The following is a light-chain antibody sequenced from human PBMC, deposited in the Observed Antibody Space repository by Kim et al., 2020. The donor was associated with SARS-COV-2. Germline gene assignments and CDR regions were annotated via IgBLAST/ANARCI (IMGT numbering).Light chain of an antibody. CDR2: GAT. CDR3: QHYTNWRWT. V-gene: IGKV3-15*01. J-gene: IGKJ1*01. Sequence: EIVMTQSPATLSVSPGERATLSCRASQSVSSDLAWYQQKPGQAPRLLIYGATTRATGIPARFRGSGSGTEFTLTINSLRSKDLAFYYGQHYTNWRWTFGKGTKVDIK. CDR1: QSVSSD.